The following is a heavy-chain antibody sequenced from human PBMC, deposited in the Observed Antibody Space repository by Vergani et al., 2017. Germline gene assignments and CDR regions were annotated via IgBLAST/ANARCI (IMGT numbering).Heavy chain of an antibody. CDR2: VSNHGNIT. Sequence: QVQLVESGGDVVKPGGSLRLSCAASGYTFRNIGIHWVRQAPGKGLEWIAVVSNHGNITYYADSVKGRFTLSKDISKNTLYLQMNSLRGDDTAVYYCARETRDTPSSLDYWGQGTLVTVSS. D-gene: IGHD5-24*01. CDR1: GYTFRNIG. V-gene: IGHV3-30*03. CDR3: ARETRDTPSSLDY. J-gene: IGHJ4*02.